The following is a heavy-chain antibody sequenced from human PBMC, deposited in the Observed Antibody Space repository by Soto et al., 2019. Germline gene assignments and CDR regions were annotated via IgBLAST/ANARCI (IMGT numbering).Heavy chain of an antibody. D-gene: IGHD3-3*01. CDR3: ARSSVLRFLEWSLEYGMDV. CDR2: IIPIFGTA. V-gene: IGHV1-69*13. CDR1: GGTFSSYA. J-gene: IGHJ6*02. Sequence: SVKVSCKASGGTFSSYAISWVRQAPGQGLEWMGGIIPIFGTANYAQKFQGRVTITADESTSTAYMELSSLRSEDTAVYYCARSSVLRFLEWSLEYGMDVWGQGTTVTVSS.